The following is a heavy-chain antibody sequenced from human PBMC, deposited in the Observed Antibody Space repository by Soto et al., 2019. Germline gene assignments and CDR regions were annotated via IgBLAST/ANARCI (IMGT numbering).Heavy chain of an antibody. CDR3: LEYWHGMDV. CDR2: IKSKIDGGTT. V-gene: IGHV3-15*07. CDR1: GFTFSDAC. J-gene: IGHJ6*02. Sequence: VGSLRLSCAASGFTFSDACINWVRQAPGKGLEWVGRIKSKIDGGTTDYAAPVKGRFIISRDDSKNTVYLQMNSLKTEDTAVYYCLEYWHGMDVWGQGTTVTVS. D-gene: IGHD2-8*02.